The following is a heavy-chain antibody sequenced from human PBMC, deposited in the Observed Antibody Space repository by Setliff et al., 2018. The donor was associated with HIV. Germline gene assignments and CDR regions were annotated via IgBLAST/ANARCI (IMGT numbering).Heavy chain of an antibody. Sequence: GGSLRLSCAASGFTFTDYWMHWVRQVPGQGLVWVSRINVDGSSISYADSVKGRFTISRDNAKSSLYLQMNSLRAEDTAIYYCARDRERWLQSRLFDPWGQGTLVTVSS. D-gene: IGHD4-4*01. CDR2: INVDGSSI. J-gene: IGHJ5*02. CDR3: ARDRERWLQSRLFDP. V-gene: IGHV3-74*01. CDR1: GFTFTDYW.